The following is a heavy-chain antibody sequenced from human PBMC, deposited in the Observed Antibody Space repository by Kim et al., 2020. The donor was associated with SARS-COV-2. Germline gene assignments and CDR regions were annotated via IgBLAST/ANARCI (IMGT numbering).Heavy chain of an antibody. Sequence: GGSLRLSCIGSGFTFSGYWMSWVRQVPGKGLEWVANVKQDGIEKFYVDSVKGRFSISRDNAKDSLSLQMHSLRDEDPAVYYCVGEAGDCSCASCPTTGRFESWGQGTLVSVSS. V-gene: IGHV3-7*03. CDR3: VGEAGDCSCASCPTTGRFES. CDR2: VKQDGIEK. D-gene: IGHD2-15*01. CDR1: GFTFSGYW. J-gene: IGHJ4*02.